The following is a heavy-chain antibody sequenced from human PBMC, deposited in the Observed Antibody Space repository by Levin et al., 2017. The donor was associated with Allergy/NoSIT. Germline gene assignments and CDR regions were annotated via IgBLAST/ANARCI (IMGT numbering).Heavy chain of an antibody. V-gene: IGHV3-11*01. CDR2: ISSSGSTI. D-gene: IGHD3-22*01. CDR1: GFTFSDYY. CDR3: AREGEYYDTPDY. Sequence: LSLTCAASGFTFSDYYMSWIRQAPGKGLEWVSYISSSGSTIYYADSVKGRFTISRDNAKNSLYLQMNSLRAEDTAVYYCAREGEYYDTPDYWGQGTLVTVSS. J-gene: IGHJ4*02.